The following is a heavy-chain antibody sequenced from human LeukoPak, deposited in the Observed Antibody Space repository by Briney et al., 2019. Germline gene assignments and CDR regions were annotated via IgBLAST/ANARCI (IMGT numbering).Heavy chain of an antibody. Sequence: SQTLSLTCAISGDSVSSNSAAWNWIRQSPSRGLEWQGRKYYRSKWYNDYAVSVKSRITINPNASKNQFSLQLKSVTPEGTAVYYCARSANPSSSVVAGALDIWGQGTMVTVSS. D-gene: IGHD6-6*01. J-gene: IGHJ3*02. CDR1: GDSVSSNSAA. V-gene: IGHV6-1*01. CDR3: ARSANPSSSVVAGALDI. CDR2: KYYRSKWYN.